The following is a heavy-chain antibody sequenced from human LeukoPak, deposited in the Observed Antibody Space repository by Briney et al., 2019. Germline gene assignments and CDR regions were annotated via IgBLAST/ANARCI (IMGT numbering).Heavy chain of an antibody. V-gene: IGHV1-46*01. CDR2: INPSGGST. J-gene: IGHJ6*02. CDR1: GYAFTSYY. Sequence: ASVKVSCKAPGYAFTSYYMHWVRQAPGQGLEWMGIINPSGGSTSYAQKFQGRVTMTRDTSTSTVYMELSSLRSEDTAVYYCARWPVSVIAAAAKEKPEYYYYYGMDVWGQGTTVTVSS. D-gene: IGHD6-13*01. CDR3: ARWPVSVIAAAAKEKPEYYYYYGMDV.